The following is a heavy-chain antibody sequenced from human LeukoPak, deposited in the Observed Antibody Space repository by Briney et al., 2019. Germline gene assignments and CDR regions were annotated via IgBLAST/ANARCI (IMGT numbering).Heavy chain of an antibody. V-gene: IGHV4-34*01. Sequence: SETLSLTCAVYGGSFSGYYWSWIRQPPGKGLEWIGEINHSGSTNYNPSLKGRVTISVDTSKNQFSLKLSSVTAADTAVYYCARGNSRWLALSWLDPWGQGTLVTVSS. CDR1: GGSFSGYY. J-gene: IGHJ5*02. CDR3: ARGNSRWLALSWLDP. D-gene: IGHD6-19*01. CDR2: INHSGST.